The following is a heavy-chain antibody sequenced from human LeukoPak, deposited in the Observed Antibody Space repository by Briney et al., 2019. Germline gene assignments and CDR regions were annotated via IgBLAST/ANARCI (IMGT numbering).Heavy chain of an antibody. CDR2: IYYSGST. Sequence: SETLSLTCAVSGYSISSGYYWGWIRQPPGKGLEWIGSIYYSGSTYYNPSLKSRVTISVDTSKNQFSLKLSSVTAADTAVYYCARHQQWLVRREFDYWGQGTLVTVSS. J-gene: IGHJ4*02. CDR3: ARHQQWLVRREFDY. V-gene: IGHV4-38-2*01. CDR1: GYSISSGYY. D-gene: IGHD6-19*01.